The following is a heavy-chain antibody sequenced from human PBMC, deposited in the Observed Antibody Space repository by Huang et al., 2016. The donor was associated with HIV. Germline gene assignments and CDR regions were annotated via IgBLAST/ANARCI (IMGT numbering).Heavy chain of an antibody. D-gene: IGHD6-13*01. CDR2: MRADGSAT. Sequence: EVQLVESGGGLAQPGESLRLSCAASGFPFSAYWMHWVRQVPGKGLVCISQMRADGSATDYADSGKGGFTIARDNAKNTLYLQMNRLKVEDTAVYYCMRGAGGSSSDYWGQGTLVTVSS. CDR3: MRGAGGSSSDY. CDR1: GFPFSAYW. J-gene: IGHJ4*02. V-gene: IGHV3-74*01.